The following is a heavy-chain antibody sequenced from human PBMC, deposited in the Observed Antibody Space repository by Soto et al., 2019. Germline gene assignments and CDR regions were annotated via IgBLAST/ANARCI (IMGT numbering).Heavy chain of an antibody. CDR2: ISWNSGNI. Sequence: SLRLSCAASGLTFDDYAMHWVRQAPGKGLEWVSGISWNSGNIGYADSVKGRFTISRDNAKKSLYLQMSTLRPEDTAFYYCAKDSHLEQRRYFDYWGQGNLVTVSS. CDR1: GLTFDDYA. CDR3: AKDSHLEQRRYFDY. V-gene: IGHV3-9*01. D-gene: IGHD1-1*01. J-gene: IGHJ4*02.